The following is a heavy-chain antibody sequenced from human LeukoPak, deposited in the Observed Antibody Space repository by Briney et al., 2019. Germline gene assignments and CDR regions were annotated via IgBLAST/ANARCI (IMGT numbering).Heavy chain of an antibody. D-gene: IGHD2-2*01. J-gene: IGHJ4*02. CDR2: IYSGGST. CDR3: ARGALYCSGTSCSLDY. CDR1: GFTVSSNY. Sequence: RGSLRLSCAASGFTVSSNYMSWVRQAPGKGLEWVSVIYSGGSTYYADSVKGRFTISRDNSKNTLYLQMNSLRAEDTAVYYCARGALYCSGTSCSLDYWGQGTLVTVSS. V-gene: IGHV3-53*01.